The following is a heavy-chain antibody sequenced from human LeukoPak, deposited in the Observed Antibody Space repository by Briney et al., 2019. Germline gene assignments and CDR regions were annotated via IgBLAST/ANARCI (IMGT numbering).Heavy chain of an antibody. CDR1: GFTFSSYW. D-gene: IGHD3-3*01. CDR2: IKQDGSET. Sequence: PGGSLRLSCAASGFTFSSYWMSWVRQAPGKGLEWVANIKQDGSETYYVDSVKGRFTISRDNAKNSLYLQMNSLRAQDTAVYYWARVNYGFWSGSIIGESFDPWGQGTLVTVSS. V-gene: IGHV3-7*01. J-gene: IGHJ5*02. CDR3: ARVNYGFWSGSIIGESFDP.